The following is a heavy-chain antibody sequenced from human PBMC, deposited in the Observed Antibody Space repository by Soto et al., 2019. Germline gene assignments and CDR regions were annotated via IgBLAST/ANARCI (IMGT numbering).Heavy chain of an antibody. CDR1: GYSFTSYW. CDR2: IYPGDSDT. J-gene: IGHJ6*02. CDR3: ARMAYGDYSRDYYYGMDV. Sequence: XXSLKISCKGSGYSFTSYWIVWVRQMPGKGLEWMGIIYPGDSDTRYSPSFQGQVTISADKSISTAYLQWSSLKASDTAMYYCARMAYGDYSRDYYYGMDVWGQGTTVTVSS. D-gene: IGHD4-17*01. V-gene: IGHV5-51*01.